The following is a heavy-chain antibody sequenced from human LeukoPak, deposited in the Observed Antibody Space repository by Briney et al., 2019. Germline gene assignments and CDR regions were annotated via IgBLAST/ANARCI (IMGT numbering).Heavy chain of an antibody. CDR2: IRQSGDIT. D-gene: IGHD3-10*01. CDR1: EFTFSNYV. J-gene: IGHJ4*02. Sequence: PGGSLRLSCAASEFTFSNYVMNWVRQAPGKGLEWVSSIRQSGDITYYADSVKGRFTISRDNSKNTLYLQMNSLRAEDTAVYYCAKPLVWFGELRDYWGQGTLVTVSS. V-gene: IGHV3-23*01. CDR3: AKPLVWFGELRDY.